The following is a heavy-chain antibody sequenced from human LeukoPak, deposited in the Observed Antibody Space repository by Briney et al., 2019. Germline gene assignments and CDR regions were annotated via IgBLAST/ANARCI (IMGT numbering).Heavy chain of an antibody. V-gene: IGHV3-53*01. D-gene: IGHD3-10*01. J-gene: IGHJ5*02. Sequence: GGSLRLSCAASGFSVSSNYMSWVRQAPGKGLEWVSVIYSGGSTYYADSVKGRFTISRDNSKNTVYLQMNSLSAEDTAVYYCAKGNSAGSSKSWFDPWGQGTLVTVSP. CDR3: AKGNSAGSSKSWFDP. CDR2: IYSGGST. CDR1: GFSVSSNY.